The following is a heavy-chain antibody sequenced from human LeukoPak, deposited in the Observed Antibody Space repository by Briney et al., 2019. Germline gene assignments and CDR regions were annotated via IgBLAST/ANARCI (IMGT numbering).Heavy chain of an antibody. CDR2: INSDGSST. CDR3: ARDQGSGINYYYYYMDV. CDR1: GFTFSSYW. Sequence: GGSLRLSCAASGFTFSSYWMHWVRQAPGKGPVWVSRINSDGSSTSYADSVKGRFTISRDNAKNTLYLQMNSLRAEDTAVYYCARDQGSGINYYYYYMDVWGKGTTVTVSS. D-gene: IGHD3-10*01. V-gene: IGHV3-74*01. J-gene: IGHJ6*03.